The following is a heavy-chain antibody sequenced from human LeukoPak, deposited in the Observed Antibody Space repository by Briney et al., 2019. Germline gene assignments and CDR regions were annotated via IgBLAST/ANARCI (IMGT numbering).Heavy chain of an antibody. V-gene: IGHV3-74*01. J-gene: IGHJ4*02. CDR3: ARWEDGDYYFDY. CDR2: INSDGSST. D-gene: IGHD4-17*01. CDR1: GFTSSSYW. Sequence: GGSLRLSCAASGFTSSSYWMHWVRQAPGKGLVWVSRINSDGSSTSYADSVKGRFTISRDNAKNTLYLQMNSLRAEDTAVYYCARWEDGDYYFDYWGQGTLVTVSS.